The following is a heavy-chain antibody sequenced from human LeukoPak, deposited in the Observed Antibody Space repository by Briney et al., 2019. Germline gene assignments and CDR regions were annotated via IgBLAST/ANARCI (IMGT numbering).Heavy chain of an antibody. CDR1: GFTLRSHW. J-gene: IGHJ4*02. V-gene: IGHV3-74*01. Sequence: PGGSLRLSCAASGFTLRSHWMQWVRQVPGKGPAWFSRISPDGSITKYADSVRGRFTISRDNAKNMVYLEMNGLRAEDTAVYFCARDRGYGALDYWGQGTLVTVSS. CDR3: ARDRGYGALDY. CDR2: ISPDGSIT. D-gene: IGHD5-12*01.